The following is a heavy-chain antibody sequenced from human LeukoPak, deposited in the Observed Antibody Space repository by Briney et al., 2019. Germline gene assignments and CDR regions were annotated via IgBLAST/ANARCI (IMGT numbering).Heavy chain of an antibody. CDR1: GGTFSSYA. CDR2: IIPIFGTA. D-gene: IGHD5-24*01. CDR3: ARTPEMATIDDAFDI. V-gene: IGHV1-69*05. J-gene: IGHJ3*02. Sequence: SVKVSCKASGGTFSSYAISWVRQAPGHGLEWMGGIIPIFGTANYAQKFQGRVTMTRDTSTSTVYMELSSLRSEDTAVYYCARTPEMATIDDAFDIWGQGTMVTVSS.